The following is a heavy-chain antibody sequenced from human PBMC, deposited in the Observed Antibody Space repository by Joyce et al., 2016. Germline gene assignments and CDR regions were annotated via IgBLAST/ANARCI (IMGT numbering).Heavy chain of an antibody. J-gene: IGHJ3*02. CDR1: SDYA. CDR3: ARDRDDILTGDAFDI. CDR2: VSFDGHTK. Sequence: SDYAVHWVRQAPGKGLDWVAVVSFDGHTKYYADSLKGRFTISRDNSNNTVYLQLNSLRPEDTAVYYCARDRDDILTGDAFDIWGPGTMVTVSS. V-gene: IGHV3-30*04. D-gene: IGHD3-9*01.